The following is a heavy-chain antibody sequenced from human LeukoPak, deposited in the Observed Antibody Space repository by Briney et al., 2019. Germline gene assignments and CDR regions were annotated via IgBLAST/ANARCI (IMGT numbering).Heavy chain of an antibody. J-gene: IGHJ4*02. CDR2: IHNSGST. V-gene: IGHV4-31*01. Sequence: SQTLSLTCTVSGGSISSGGYYWSWIRQHPGKGLEWIGYIHNSGSTYYNPSLKSPVSISVDTSKSHFSPRLSSVTAADTAIYYCARRYFDYWGQGTLVTVSS. CDR1: GGSISSGGYY. CDR3: ARRYFDY.